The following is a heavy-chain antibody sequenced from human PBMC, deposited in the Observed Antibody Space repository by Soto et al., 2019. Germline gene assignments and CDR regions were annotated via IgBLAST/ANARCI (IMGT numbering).Heavy chain of an antibody. CDR3: ARGPPPMIVLALDAFDI. D-gene: IGHD3-22*01. CDR1: GDSVSSNSAA. V-gene: IGHV6-1*01. CDR2: TYYRSKWYN. J-gene: IGHJ3*02. Sequence: SQTLSLTCAISGDSVSSNSAAWNWIRQSPSRGLEWLGRTYYRSKWYNDYAVSVKSRITINPDTSKNQFSLQLNSVTPEDTAVYYCARGPPPMIVLALDAFDIWGQGTMVTVSS.